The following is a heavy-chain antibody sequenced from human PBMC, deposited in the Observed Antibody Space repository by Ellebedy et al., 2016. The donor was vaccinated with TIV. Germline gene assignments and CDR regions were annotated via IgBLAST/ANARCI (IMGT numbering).Heavy chain of an antibody. J-gene: IGHJ4*02. D-gene: IGHD6-13*01. Sequence: GGSLRLSXAASGFTFSTYGMSWVRQAPGKGLEWVSAISGGGGDRHYADSVKGRFTVSRDDSQNTVYLQMSSLRVEDTAVYYCAKDYPRGGAAVGTLFFESWGRGTLVTVSS. V-gene: IGHV3-23*01. CDR2: ISGGGGDR. CDR1: GFTFSTYG. CDR3: AKDYPRGGAAVGTLFFES.